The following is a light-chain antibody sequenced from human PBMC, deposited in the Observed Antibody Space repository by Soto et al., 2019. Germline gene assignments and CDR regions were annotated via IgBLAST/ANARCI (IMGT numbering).Light chain of an antibody. CDR3: QQYNNWPPKLT. CDR2: GAS. Sequence: EIVLTQSPGTLSLSPGERATLSCRASQSVSSSYLAWYQQKPGQAPRLLIYGASTRATGIPARFSGSGSGTEFTLTISSLQSEDFAVYYCQQYNNWPPKLTFGPGTKVDIK. V-gene: IGKV3-15*01. CDR1: QSVSSSY. J-gene: IGKJ3*01.